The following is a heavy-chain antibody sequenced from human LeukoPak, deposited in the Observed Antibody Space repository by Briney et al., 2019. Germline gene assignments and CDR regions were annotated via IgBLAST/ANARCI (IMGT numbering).Heavy chain of an antibody. CDR2: IKQDGSEK. Sequence: GGSLRLSCAASGFTFSSYWMSWVRQAPGKGLEWVANIKQDGSEKYYVDSVKGRFTISRDNAKNSLYLQMNSLRAEDTALYYCAKAAVVYSSGFDYWGQGTLVTVSS. CDR3: AKAAVVYSSGFDY. V-gene: IGHV3-7*03. D-gene: IGHD6-19*01. J-gene: IGHJ4*02. CDR1: GFTFSSYW.